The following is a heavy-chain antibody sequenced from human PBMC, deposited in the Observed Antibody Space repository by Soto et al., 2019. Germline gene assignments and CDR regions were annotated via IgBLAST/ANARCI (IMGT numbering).Heavy chain of an antibody. CDR1: GGSFSGYY. Sequence: LSLTCAVYGGSFSGYYWSWIRQPPGKGLEWIGEINHSGSTNYNPSLKSRVTISVDTSKNQFSLKLSSVTAADTAVYYCARGALSGSGSYCWFDPWGQGTLVTVSS. V-gene: IGHV4-34*01. CDR3: ARGALSGSGSYCWFDP. CDR2: INHSGST. D-gene: IGHD3-10*01. J-gene: IGHJ5*02.